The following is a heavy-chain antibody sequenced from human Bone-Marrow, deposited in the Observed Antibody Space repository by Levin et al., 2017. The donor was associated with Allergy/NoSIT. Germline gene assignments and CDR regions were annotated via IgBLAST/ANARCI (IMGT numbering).Heavy chain of an antibody. V-gene: IGHV3-23*01. CDR2: ISGGGGST. CDR3: AKVGGSSGYYPDY. CDR1: GFAFSSYA. Sequence: QSGGSLRLSCAASGFAFSSYAMAWIRQAPGMGLEWVSAISGGGGSTYYAESVKGRFTISRDNSKNTLYLQINSLRAEDTAIYYCAKVGGSSGYYPDYWGQGTLVAVSS. J-gene: IGHJ4*02. D-gene: IGHD3-22*01.